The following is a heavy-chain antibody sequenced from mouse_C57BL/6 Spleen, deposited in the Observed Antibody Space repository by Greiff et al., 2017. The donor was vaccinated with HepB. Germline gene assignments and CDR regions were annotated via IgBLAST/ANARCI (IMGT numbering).Heavy chain of an antibody. J-gene: IGHJ2*01. D-gene: IGHD3-2*02. Sequence: QVQLQQPGAELVRPGSSVKLSCKASGYTFTSYWMDWVKQRPGQGLEWIGNIYPSDSETHYNQKFKDKATLTVDKSSSTAYMQLSSLTSEDSAVYYCARDRSGPDYGGQGTTLTVSS. CDR2: IYPSDSET. V-gene: IGHV1-61*01. CDR1: GYTFTSYW. CDR3: ARDRSGPDY.